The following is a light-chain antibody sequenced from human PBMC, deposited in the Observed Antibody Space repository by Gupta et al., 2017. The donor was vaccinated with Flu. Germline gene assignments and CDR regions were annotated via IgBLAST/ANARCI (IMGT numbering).Light chain of an antibody. J-gene: IGLJ2*01. CDR3: QSYDSNNHSLV. V-gene: IGLV6-57*01. CDR2: EDT. CDR1: SGSIAFNY. Sequence: NSMLTQPHSVSESPGKTVTISCARSSGSIAFNYVQWYQQRPGRSPTPVIFEDTRRPAGVPDRFSCSVASSANSASLTISGLKTDDEADYDCQSYDSNNHSLVFGGGTKLTVL.